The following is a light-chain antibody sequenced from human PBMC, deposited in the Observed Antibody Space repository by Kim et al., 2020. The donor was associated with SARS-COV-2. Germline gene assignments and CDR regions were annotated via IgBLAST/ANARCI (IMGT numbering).Light chain of an antibody. J-gene: IGLJ2*01. CDR3: QSYDSSIVV. CDR2: EDN. Sequence: NFMLTQPHSVSESPGKTVTISCTGSSGSIASNYVQWYQQRPGSAPTTVIYEDNQRPSGVPDRFSGSIDSSSNSASLTISGLKTEDEADYYCQSYDSSIVVFGGGTQLTLL. CDR1: SGSIASNY. V-gene: IGLV6-57*02.